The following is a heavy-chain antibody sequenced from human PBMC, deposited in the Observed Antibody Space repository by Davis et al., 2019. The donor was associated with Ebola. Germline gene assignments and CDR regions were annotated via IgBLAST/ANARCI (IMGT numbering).Heavy chain of an antibody. D-gene: IGHD2-8*01. J-gene: IGHJ3*02. CDR2: INSDGSST. V-gene: IGHV3-74*01. Sequence: HTGGSLRLSCAASGFTFSSYWMHWVRQAPGKGLVWVSRINSDGSSTSYADSVKGRFTISRDNAKNTLYLQMNSLRAEDTAVYYCARDPVDIVLMVYVFDAFDIWGQGAMVTVSS. CDR1: GFTFSSYW. CDR3: ARDPVDIVLMVYVFDAFDI.